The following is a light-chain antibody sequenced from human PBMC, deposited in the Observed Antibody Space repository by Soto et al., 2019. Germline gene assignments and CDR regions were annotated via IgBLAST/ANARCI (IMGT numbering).Light chain of an antibody. CDR2: LAT. V-gene: IGKV3-20*01. CDR3: QHFGTSSWT. Sequence: EVVLTQSPGTLSLSPGERATLSCRASQTISSASLAWYQQKPGQAPRLLIYLATTRAPGIPDRFSGGGSGTDFTLTISRLEPEDLAVYQCQHFGTSSWTFGQGTKVEIK. J-gene: IGKJ1*01. CDR1: QTISSAS.